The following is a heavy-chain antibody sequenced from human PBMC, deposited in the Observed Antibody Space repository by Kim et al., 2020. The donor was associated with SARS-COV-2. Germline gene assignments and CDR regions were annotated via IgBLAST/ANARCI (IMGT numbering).Heavy chain of an antibody. Sequence: SETLSLTCTVSGASFNNKFWSWIRQPAGRGLEWIGHIHTGGSTIYNPSLKSRVTMSVDPSKNQFSLKLDSVTAADTAMYYCATLRFSSHYWGQGILVTV. V-gene: IGHV4-4*07. CDR1: GASFNNKF. D-gene: IGHD6-13*01. J-gene: IGHJ4*02. CDR2: IHTGGST. CDR3: ATLRFSSHY.